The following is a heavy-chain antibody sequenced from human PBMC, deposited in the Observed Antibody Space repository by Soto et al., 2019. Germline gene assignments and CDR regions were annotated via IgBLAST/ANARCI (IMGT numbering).Heavy chain of an antibody. V-gene: IGHV4-39*01. D-gene: IGHD6-19*01. CDR3: ASPSGRAVAGNDAFDI. Sequence: QLQLQESGPGLVKPSETLSLTCTVSVGSISSSSYYWGWIRQPPGKGLEWIGSIYYSGSTYYNPSLKSRVTISVDTSKNQFSLKLSSVTAADTAVYYCASPSGRAVAGNDAFDIWGQGTMVTVSS. J-gene: IGHJ3*02. CDR2: IYYSGST. CDR1: VGSISSSSYY.